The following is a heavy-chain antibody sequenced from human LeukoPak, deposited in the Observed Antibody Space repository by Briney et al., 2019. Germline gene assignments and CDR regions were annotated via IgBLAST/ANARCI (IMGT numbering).Heavy chain of an antibody. Sequence: PGGSLRLSCSASGFTFSSYAMHWVRQAPGKGLEYVSAISSNGGSTYYADSVKGRFTISRDNSKNTPYLQMSSLRAEDTAVYYCVKGSYGSGSYYNGYFDYWGQGTLVTVSS. CDR2: ISSNGGST. CDR3: VKGSYGSGSYYNGYFDY. CDR1: GFTFSSYA. V-gene: IGHV3-64D*09. J-gene: IGHJ4*02. D-gene: IGHD3-10*01.